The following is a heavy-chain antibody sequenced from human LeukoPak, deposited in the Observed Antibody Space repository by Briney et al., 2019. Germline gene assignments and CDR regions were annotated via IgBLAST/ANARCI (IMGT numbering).Heavy chain of an antibody. CDR3: ARGSRYHDWLSPLDS. CDR1: GFSFSSYW. V-gene: IGHV3-7*03. Sequence: GGSLRLSCEGSGFSFSSYWMTWVRQLPGKGPEWVANIRQDESERYFADSVKGRFTISRDNAKKSVYLHMSRLRSDDTAVFYCARGSRYHDWLSPLDSWGQGTLVTVSS. CDR2: IRQDESER. D-gene: IGHD3-9*01. J-gene: IGHJ4*02.